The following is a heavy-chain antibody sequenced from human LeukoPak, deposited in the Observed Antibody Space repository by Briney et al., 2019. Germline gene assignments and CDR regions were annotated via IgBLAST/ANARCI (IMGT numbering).Heavy chain of an antibody. Sequence: PSQTLSLTCTVSGGSISSGGYYCSWIRRHPGKGLEWIVYIYYSGSTYYNPSLKRRVTISVDTSKNQFYLKLSSVTAAHTEVYYCARESYYYGSGSYSYYYYYMDVWRKGTKVTVSS. D-gene: IGHD3-10*01. CDR1: GGSISSGGYY. V-gene: IGHV4-31*03. CDR2: IYYSGST. J-gene: IGHJ6*03. CDR3: ARESYYYGSGSYSYYYYYMDV.